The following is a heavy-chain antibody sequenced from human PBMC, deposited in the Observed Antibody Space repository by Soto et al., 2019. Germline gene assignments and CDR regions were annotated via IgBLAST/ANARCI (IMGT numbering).Heavy chain of an antibody. CDR1: GFTFDDYA. CDR2: ISWNSGSI. CDR3: AKEGRGSGSYPYYYYYYMDV. D-gene: IGHD3-10*01. J-gene: IGHJ6*03. V-gene: IGHV3-9*01. Sequence: GGSLRLSCAASGFTFDDYAMHWVRQAPGKGLEWVSGISWNSGSIGYADSVKGRFTISRDNAKNSLYLQMNSLRAEDTALYYCAKEGRGSGSYPYYYYYYMDVWGKGTTVTVSS.